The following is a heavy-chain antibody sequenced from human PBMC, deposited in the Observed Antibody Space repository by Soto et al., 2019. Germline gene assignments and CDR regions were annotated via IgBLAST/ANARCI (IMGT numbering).Heavy chain of an antibody. Sequence: QVQLQESGPGLVKPSETLSLNCTVSGGSVRDYFWSWIRQPPGKGLEWIAYIYYSGSTNYNPSLMCRVPASGSTSKNHYSLKLAAVTSADTAICYCARLGGITLVRGVLTAFDIWGQGTMVTVSS. J-gene: IGHJ3*02. V-gene: IGHV4-59*08. CDR3: ARLGGITLVRGVLTAFDI. CDR1: GGSVRDYF. CDR2: IYYSGST. D-gene: IGHD3-10*01.